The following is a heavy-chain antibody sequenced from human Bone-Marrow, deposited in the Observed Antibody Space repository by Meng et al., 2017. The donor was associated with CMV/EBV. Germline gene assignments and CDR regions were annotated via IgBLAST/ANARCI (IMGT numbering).Heavy chain of an antibody. V-gene: IGHV4-59*01. CDR3: VRVYDSNIYSPYDY. J-gene: IGHJ4*02. Sequence: SETLSLTCTVSGGSISNYYWNWIRQPPGKGLEWIGYVYNSEYTNYNPSLKSRVTISVDTSKNQFSLKLTSVTAADTAVYYCVRVYDSNIYSPYDYWGQGTRVTVSS. D-gene: IGHD3-22*01. CDR1: GGSISNYY. CDR2: VYNSEYT.